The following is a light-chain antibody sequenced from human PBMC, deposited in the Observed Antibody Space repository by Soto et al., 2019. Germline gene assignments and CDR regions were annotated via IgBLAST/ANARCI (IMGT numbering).Light chain of an antibody. CDR1: QSVSSSA. CDR2: GAS. CDR3: HHYGRSPQP. V-gene: IGKV3-20*01. Sequence: EIVLTQSPGTLSLSPGERATLSCRASQSVSSSALAWYQEKPGQAPRLLMYGASSRATGIPDRLSGSGSGTDFSLTISRLEPEDFSVYYYHHYGRSPQPLGQGTRVEIK. J-gene: IGKJ1*01.